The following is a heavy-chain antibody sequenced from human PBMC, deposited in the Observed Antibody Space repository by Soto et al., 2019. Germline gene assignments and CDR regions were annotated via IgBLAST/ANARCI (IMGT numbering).Heavy chain of an antibody. CDR2: IKQDGSEK. J-gene: IGHJ5*02. CDR1: GFTFSSYW. V-gene: IGHV3-7*03. D-gene: IGHD2-2*01. CDR3: ARLGYCSSTSCYYGWFDP. Sequence: EVQLVESGGGLVQPGGSLRLSCVASGFTFSSYWMSWVRQAPGKGLEWVANIKQDGSEKYYVDSVKGRFTISRDNAKNSLYLQMNSLRAEDTAVYYCARLGYCSSTSCYYGWFDPWGQGTLVTVSS.